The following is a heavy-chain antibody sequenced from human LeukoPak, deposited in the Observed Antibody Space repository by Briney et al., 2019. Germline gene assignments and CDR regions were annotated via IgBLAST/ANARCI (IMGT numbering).Heavy chain of an antibody. V-gene: IGHV1-18*01. J-gene: IGHJ4*02. D-gene: IGHD2-15*01. CDR1: GGTFSSYS. CDR3: ARDLPLGSMGGSAFDL. Sequence: ASVKVSCKASGGTFSSYSITWVRQAPGQGLEWMGWISAYNGNTNYAQMLQGRVTMTTDTSTNTAYMELRNLRSDDTAVYYCARDLPLGSMGGSAFDLWGQGTLVIVSS. CDR2: ISAYNGNT.